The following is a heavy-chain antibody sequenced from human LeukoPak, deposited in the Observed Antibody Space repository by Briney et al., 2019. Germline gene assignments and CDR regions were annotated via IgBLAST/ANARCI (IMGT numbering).Heavy chain of an antibody. CDR3: ARDPRSIVVTASVDF. J-gene: IGHJ4*02. CDR2: ISYDGSNI. CDR1: GFTLSTFI. V-gene: IGHV3-30-3*01. Sequence: GFLRPSCATSGFTLSTFIMHWIRQAPGKGPEWVPVISYDGSNIDYADSVKGRFTISRDNSKNTLYLQMNSLRAEDTAVYYCARDPRSIVVTASVDFWGQGALVTVSS. D-gene: IGHD2-21*02.